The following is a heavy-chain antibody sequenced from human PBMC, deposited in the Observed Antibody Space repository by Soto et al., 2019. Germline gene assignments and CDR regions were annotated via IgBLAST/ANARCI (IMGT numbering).Heavy chain of an antibody. V-gene: IGHV3-74*01. J-gene: IGHJ4*02. Sequence: EVQLVESGGGLVQPGGSLRLSCAASGFTFSSYWMHWVRQAPGKGLEWVSRINDDGRRTSYADYVKGRFTISRDNAKNTVILQINSMSVDATAIYYCARRHRPSYTSDYCGQGTLVAVYS. D-gene: IGHD4-4*01. CDR2: INDDGRRT. CDR3: ARRHRPSYTSDY. CDR1: GFTFSSYW.